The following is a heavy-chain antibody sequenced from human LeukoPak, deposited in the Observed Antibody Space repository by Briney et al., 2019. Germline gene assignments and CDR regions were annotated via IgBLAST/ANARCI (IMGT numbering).Heavy chain of an antibody. J-gene: IGHJ3*01. CDR3: AKSNGYVLIDG. Sequence: SETLSLTCTVSSGSISTSNYYWRWVRQPPGKALEWIGNIFYSGSTYYSPSLKSRVTIDTSRNQFSLKLNSVTAADTAVYYCAKSNGYVLIDGWGQGTMVTVSS. CDR2: IFYSGST. CDR1: SGSISTSNYY. V-gene: IGHV4-39*07. D-gene: IGHD3-22*01.